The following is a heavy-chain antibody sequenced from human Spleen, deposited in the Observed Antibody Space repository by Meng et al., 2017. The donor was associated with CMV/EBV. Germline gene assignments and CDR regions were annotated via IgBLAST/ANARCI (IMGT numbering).Heavy chain of an antibody. J-gene: IGHJ6*02. CDR2: INTDGSGT. V-gene: IGHV3-74*01. Sequence: GGSLRLSCAASGFTFSSSWLHWARQAPGKGVVWVSRINTDGSGTGCADSVKGRFTISRDNAKNTLYLQMNNLRAEDTAVYYCARNFAGGLDVWGQGTTVTVSS. D-gene: IGHD2/OR15-2a*01. CDR1: GFTFSSSW. CDR3: ARNFAGGLDV.